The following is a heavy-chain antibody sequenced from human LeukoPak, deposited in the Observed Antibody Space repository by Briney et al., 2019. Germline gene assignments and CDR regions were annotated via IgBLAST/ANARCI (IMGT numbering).Heavy chain of an antibody. J-gene: IGHJ4*02. CDR1: GGSISSSNW. D-gene: IGHD2-8*01. Sequence: PSGTLSLTCAVSGGSISSSNWWSWVRQPPGKGLEWIGEIYHSGSTNYNPSLKSRVTISVDKSKNQFSLKLSSVTAADTAVYYCARPNGNCGATYYFDYWGQGTLVTVSS. CDR2: IYHSGST. CDR3: ARPNGNCGATYYFDY. V-gene: IGHV4-4*02.